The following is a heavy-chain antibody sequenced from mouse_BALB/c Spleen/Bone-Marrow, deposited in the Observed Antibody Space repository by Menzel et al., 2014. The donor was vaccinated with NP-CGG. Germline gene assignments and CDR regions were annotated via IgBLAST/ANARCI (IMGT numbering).Heavy chain of an antibody. Sequence: QVQLQQSGPELVKPGSSVRISCKASGYTFTSYYIHWVKQRPGQGLEWIGWIYPGNVNTNYNEKFEDKATLTADKSSSTAYMHLSSPTSEDSAVYFCARGDYYRSPMDYWGQGTSVTVSS. V-gene: IGHV1S56*01. D-gene: IGHD2-14*01. CDR2: IYPGNVNT. CDR3: ARGDYYRSPMDY. CDR1: GYTFTSYY. J-gene: IGHJ4*01.